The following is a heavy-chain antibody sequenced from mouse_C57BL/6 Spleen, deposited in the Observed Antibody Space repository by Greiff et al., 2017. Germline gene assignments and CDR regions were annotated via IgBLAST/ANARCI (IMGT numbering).Heavy chain of an antibody. CDR3: TIRGMVTTRTWFAY. D-gene: IGHD2-2*01. CDR2: IDPETGGT. V-gene: IGHV1-15*01. Sequence: QVQLQQSGAELVRPGASVTLSCKASGYTFTDYEMHWVKQTPVHGLEWIGAIDPETGGTAYNQKFKGKAILTADKSSSTAYMELRSLTSEDSAVYYCTIRGMVTTRTWFAYWGQGTLVTVAA. J-gene: IGHJ3*01. CDR1: GYTFTDYE.